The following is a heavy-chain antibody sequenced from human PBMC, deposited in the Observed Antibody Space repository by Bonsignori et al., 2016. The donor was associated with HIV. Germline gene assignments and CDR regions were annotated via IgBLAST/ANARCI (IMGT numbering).Heavy chain of an antibody. CDR2: VYITGNT. D-gene: IGHD1-26*01. CDR3: ARGREPWGWFDP. V-gene: IGHV4-61*02. Sequence: RQAPGKGLEWIGRVYITGNTNYNPSLKSRVTISADTSKNRFTLNLRFVTAADTAVYFCARGREPWGWFDPWGQGALVTVSS. J-gene: IGHJ5*02.